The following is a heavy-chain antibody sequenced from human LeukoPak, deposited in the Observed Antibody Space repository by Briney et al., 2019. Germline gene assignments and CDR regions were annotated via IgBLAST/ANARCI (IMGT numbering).Heavy chain of an antibody. D-gene: IGHD3-22*01. CDR2: ISSSSSYI. Sequence: GGSLRLPCAASGFTFSSYSMNWVRQAPGKGLEWVSSISSSSSYIYYADSVKGRFTISRDNAKNSLYLQMNSLRAEDTAVYYCARDIPSYYYDSSGFLGVGGPFDYWGQGTLVTVSS. CDR3: ARDIPSYYYDSSGFLGVGGPFDY. J-gene: IGHJ4*02. V-gene: IGHV3-21*01. CDR1: GFTFSSYS.